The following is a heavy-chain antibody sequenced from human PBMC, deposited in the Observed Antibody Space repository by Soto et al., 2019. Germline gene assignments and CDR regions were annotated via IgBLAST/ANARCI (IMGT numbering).Heavy chain of an antibody. V-gene: IGHV3-23*01. CDR3: TIDPNGDFRGAFDN. J-gene: IGHJ3*02. Sequence: EVQLLESGGGLVPPGGSLRLSCTASRSTLSRYGMTWVRQGPSKGLEWVSTITASGAGTYYTDSVKGRFTISRDNSKNTLYLQLNNLRAEDTAIYYCTIDPNGDFRGAFDNWGQGTMVTVSS. D-gene: IGHD2-8*01. CDR1: RSTLSRYG. CDR2: ITASGAGT.